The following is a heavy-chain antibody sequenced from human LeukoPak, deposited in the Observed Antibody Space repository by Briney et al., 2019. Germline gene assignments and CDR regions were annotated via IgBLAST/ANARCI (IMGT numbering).Heavy chain of an antibody. CDR3: ARVRYDSSGYYYTVGLFDY. V-gene: IGHV3-48*01. J-gene: IGHJ4*02. Sequence: GGSLRLSCAASGFTFSSYSMNWVRQAPGKGLEWVSYISSSSSTIYYADSVKGRFTISKDNAKNSLYLQMNSLRAEDTAVYYCARVRYDSSGYYYTVGLFDYWGQGTLVTVSS. D-gene: IGHD3-22*01. CDR1: GFTFSSYS. CDR2: ISSSSSTI.